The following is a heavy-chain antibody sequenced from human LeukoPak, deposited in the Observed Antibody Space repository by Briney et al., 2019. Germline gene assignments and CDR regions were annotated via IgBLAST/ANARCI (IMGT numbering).Heavy chain of an antibody. CDR1: GGSFSGYY. Sequence: SETLSLTCAVYGGSFSGYYWSWIRQPPGKGPEWIGEINHRGSTNYNPSLKSRVTISVDTYKNKFSLKLSSVTAADTAVYYCARVMGYCSSTSCYTSWFDPWGQGTLVTVSS. CDR2: INHRGST. V-gene: IGHV4-34*01. CDR3: ARVMGYCSSTSCYTSWFDP. J-gene: IGHJ5*02. D-gene: IGHD2-2*02.